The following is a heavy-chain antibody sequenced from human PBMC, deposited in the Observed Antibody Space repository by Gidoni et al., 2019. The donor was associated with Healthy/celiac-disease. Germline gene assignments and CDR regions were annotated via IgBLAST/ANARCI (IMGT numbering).Heavy chain of an antibody. CDR3: ARGRAYSSSLRENWFDP. CDR2: IYYSGST. D-gene: IGHD6-13*01. Sequence: QVQLQEPGPGLVKPSETLSLTCTVSGGSISSYYWSWIRQPPGKGLEWIGYIYYSGSTNYNPSLKSRVTISVDTSKNQFALKLSSVTAADTAVYYCARGRAYSSSLRENWFDPWGQGTLVTVSS. V-gene: IGHV4-59*01. CDR1: GGSISSYY. J-gene: IGHJ5*02.